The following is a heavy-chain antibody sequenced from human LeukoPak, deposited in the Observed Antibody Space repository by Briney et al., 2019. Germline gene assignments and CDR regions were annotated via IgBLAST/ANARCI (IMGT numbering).Heavy chain of an antibody. CDR3: ARDGGATTVGNWFDP. Sequence: PSETLSLACAVYGGSFSGYYWSWIRQPPGKGLEWIGEINHSGSTNYNPSLKSRVTISVDTSKNQFSLKLSSVTAADTAVYYCARDGGATTVGNWFDPWGQGTLVTVSS. CDR2: INHSGST. D-gene: IGHD1-26*01. CDR1: GGSFSGYY. V-gene: IGHV4-34*01. J-gene: IGHJ5*02.